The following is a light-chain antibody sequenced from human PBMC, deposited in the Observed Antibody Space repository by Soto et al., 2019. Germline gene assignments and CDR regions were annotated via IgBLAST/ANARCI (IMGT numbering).Light chain of an antibody. CDR1: QAINNN. CDR3: QQVKSYPRT. Sequence: DIHLTQSPSSLSASVGDRVTITCQASQAINNNLAWYQQKPGNPPRLLIYEESTLHSGVPSRFSGRKVGTQFILTIDSLQPEDIATYYCQQVKSYPRTFGGGTKVDIK. J-gene: IGKJ4*01. V-gene: IGKV1-9*01. CDR2: EES.